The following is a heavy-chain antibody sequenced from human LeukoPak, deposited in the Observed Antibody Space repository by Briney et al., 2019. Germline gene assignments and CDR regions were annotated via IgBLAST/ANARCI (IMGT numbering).Heavy chain of an antibody. CDR1: GFTFSSYS. CDR2: ISSSSSYI. J-gene: IGHJ4*02. V-gene: IGHV3-21*01. D-gene: IGHD3-3*01. Sequence: PGGSLRLSCAASGFTFSSYSMNWVRQAPGKGLERGSSISSSSSYIYYADSVKGRFTISSDNAKNSLYLQMNSLRAEDTAVYYCARDPSTIFGSPFFDYWGQGTLVTVSS. CDR3: ARDPSTIFGSPFFDY.